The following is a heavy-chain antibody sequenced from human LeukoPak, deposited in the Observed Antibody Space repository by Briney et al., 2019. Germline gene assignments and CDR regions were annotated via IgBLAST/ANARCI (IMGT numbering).Heavy chain of an antibody. J-gene: IGHJ1*01. CDR2: ISSSSSYI. Sequence: GGSLRLSCAASGFTFSSYSMNWVRQAPGKGLEWVSSISSSSSYIYYADSVKGRFTISRDNAKNSLYLQMNSLRAEDAAVYYCAQQVGYCSSGNCYFTYWGQGTLVTVSS. CDR3: AQQVGYCSSGNCYFTY. D-gene: IGHD2-15*01. CDR1: GFTFSSYS. V-gene: IGHV3-21*04.